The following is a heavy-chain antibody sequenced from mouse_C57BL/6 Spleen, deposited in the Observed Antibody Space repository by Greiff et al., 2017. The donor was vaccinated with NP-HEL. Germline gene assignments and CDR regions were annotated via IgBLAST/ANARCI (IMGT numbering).Heavy chain of an antibody. CDR2: IYPGDGDT. CDR1: GYAFSSYW. V-gene: IGHV1-80*01. D-gene: IGHD1-1*01. CDR3: AAHGSTYAMDY. Sequence: QVQLQQSGAELVKPGASVKISCKASGYAFSSYWMNWVKQRPGKGLEWIGQIYPGDGDTNYNGKFKGKATLTADKSSSTAYMQLSSLTSEDSAVYFCAAHGSTYAMDYWGQGTSVTVSS. J-gene: IGHJ4*01.